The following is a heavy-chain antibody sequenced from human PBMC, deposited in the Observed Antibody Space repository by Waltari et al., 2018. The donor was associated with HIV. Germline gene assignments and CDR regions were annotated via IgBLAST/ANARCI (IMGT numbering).Heavy chain of an antibody. V-gene: IGHV3-21*01. CDR2: IDSSNTYI. CDR1: GFTFRVFR. Sequence: EVQLVESGVGLVNPGGSLRLSCAPSGFTFRVFRMSWIRQAQGRGLEWVASIDSSNTYIHYADSVRGRFTISRDNAKNSLYLQMNSLRAEDTALYYCARFDGGNSEVYHWGQGTLVTVSS. CDR3: ARFDGGNSEVYH. D-gene: IGHD2-21*01. J-gene: IGHJ4*02.